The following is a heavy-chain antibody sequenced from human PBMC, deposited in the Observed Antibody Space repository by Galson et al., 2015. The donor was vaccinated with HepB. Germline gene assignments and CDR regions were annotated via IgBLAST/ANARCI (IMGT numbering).Heavy chain of an antibody. CDR2: IYPGASDT. J-gene: IGHJ3*01. CDR3: ARPAYCGGDCSVTSDV. V-gene: IGHV5-51*01. Sequence: QSGAEVKKPGESLKISCKGSGYIFTNYWIGWVRQMHGKGLEWMGIIYPGASDTRYTPSVQGQVTISADKSISTAFLQWNSLKASDTALYYCARPAYCGGDCSVTSDVWGQATMGTVSS. D-gene: IGHD2-21*02. CDR1: GYIFTNYW.